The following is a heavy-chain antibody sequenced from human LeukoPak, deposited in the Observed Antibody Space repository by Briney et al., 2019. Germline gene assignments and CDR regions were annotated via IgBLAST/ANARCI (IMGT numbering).Heavy chain of an antibody. V-gene: IGHV4-59*01. CDR1: GGSISSYY. D-gene: IGHD2-2*01. Sequence: SETLSLTCTVSGGSISSYYWSWIRQPPGKGLEWIGYIYYSGSINYNPSLKSRVTISVDTSKNQFSLKLSSVTAADTAVYYCARDHCSSTSCYGFDYWGQGTLVTVSS. CDR2: IYYSGSI. J-gene: IGHJ4*02. CDR3: ARDHCSSTSCYGFDY.